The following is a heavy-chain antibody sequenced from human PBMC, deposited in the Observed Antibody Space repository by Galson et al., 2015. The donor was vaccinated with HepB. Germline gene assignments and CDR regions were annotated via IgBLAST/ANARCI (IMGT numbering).Heavy chain of an antibody. CDR2: FDAEEGET. J-gene: IGHJ4*02. CDR3: AMDIVSTLYPYDS. Sequence: SVKVSCKVPGYSLFEASIHWVRQAPGKGLEWMGGFDAEEGETIYAQRFQGRVTMTEDTSTDTAYMELNSLISQDTAVYFCAMDIVSTLYPYDSWGQGTLVTVSS. CDR1: GYSLFEAS. D-gene: IGHD5/OR15-5a*01. V-gene: IGHV1-24*01.